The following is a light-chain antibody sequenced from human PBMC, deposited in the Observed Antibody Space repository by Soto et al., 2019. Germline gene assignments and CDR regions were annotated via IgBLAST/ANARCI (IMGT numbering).Light chain of an antibody. CDR3: QHYGSSTWT. CDR1: QSVRSSF. Sequence: EIVLTQSPGTLSLSPGERATLSCRASQSVRSSFLAWFQQKPGQAPRLLIFGASSRATGISDRFSGSGSGTDFTLTISRLEAEDFAVYYCQHYGSSTWTFGQGTKVDIK. J-gene: IGKJ1*01. V-gene: IGKV3-20*01. CDR2: GAS.